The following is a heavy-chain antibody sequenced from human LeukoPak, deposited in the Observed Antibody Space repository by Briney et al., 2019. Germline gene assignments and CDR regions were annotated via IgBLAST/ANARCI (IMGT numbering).Heavy chain of an antibody. V-gene: IGHV4-34*01. CDR1: GGSCSGYY. J-gene: IGHJ4*02. D-gene: IGHD3-9*01. Sequence: PSETLSLTCAVYGGSCSGYYWSWIRQPPGKGLEWIGEINHSGSTNYNPSLRSRVTISVDTSKNQFSLKLSSVTAADTAVYYCARGRYFDWSYFDYWGQGTLVTVSS. CDR2: INHSGST. CDR3: ARGRYFDWSYFDY.